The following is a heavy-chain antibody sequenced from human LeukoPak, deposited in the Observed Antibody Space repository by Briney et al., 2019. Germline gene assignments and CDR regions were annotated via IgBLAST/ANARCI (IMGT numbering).Heavy chain of an antibody. CDR1: GGSISSSSYY. D-gene: IGHD2-8*01. Sequence: SETLSLTCTVSGGSISSSSYYWGWIRQPPGKGLEWIGSIYYSGSTYYNPSLKSRVTISVDTSKNQFSLKLSSVTAADTAVYYCARHVGLVDHMWSRMVYVKDWFDPWGQGTLVTVSS. CDR2: IYYSGST. CDR3: ARHVGLVDHMWSRMVYVKDWFDP. V-gene: IGHV4-39*01. J-gene: IGHJ5*02.